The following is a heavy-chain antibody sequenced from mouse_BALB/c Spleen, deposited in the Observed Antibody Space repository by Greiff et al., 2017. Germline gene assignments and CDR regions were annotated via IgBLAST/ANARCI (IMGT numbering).Heavy chain of an antibody. CDR2: ISTYYGDA. D-gene: IGHD1-1*02. Sequence: VQLQQSGAELVRPGASVKISCKGSGYTFTDYAMHWVKQSHAKSLEWIGVISTYYGDASYNQKFKDKATLTVDKSSSTAYMQLSSPTSEDSAVYYCTRSGNAMDYWGQGTSVTVSS. CDR1: GYTFTDYA. CDR3: TRSGNAMDY. V-gene: IGHV1-67*01. J-gene: IGHJ4*01.